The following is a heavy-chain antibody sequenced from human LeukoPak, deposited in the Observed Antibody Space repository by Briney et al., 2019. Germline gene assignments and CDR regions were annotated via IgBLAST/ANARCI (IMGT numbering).Heavy chain of an antibody. V-gene: IGHV4-34*01. Sequence: SETLSLTCAVYGGSFSGYYWSWIRQPPEKGREWIGEINHSGRIQYNPSLKSRVTISVDTSKNQFSLNLSSVTAADTAVYYCARVPGIVITHYAFDIWGQGTMVTVSS. CDR1: GGSFSGYY. CDR3: ARVPGIVITHYAFDI. D-gene: IGHD3-16*01. CDR2: INHSGRI. J-gene: IGHJ3*02.